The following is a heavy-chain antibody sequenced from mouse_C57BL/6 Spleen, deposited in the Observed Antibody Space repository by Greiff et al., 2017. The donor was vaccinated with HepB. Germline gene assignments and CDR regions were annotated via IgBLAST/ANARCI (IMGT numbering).Heavy chain of an antibody. J-gene: IGHJ1*03. CDR2: IYPGSGNT. CDR1: GYTFTDYY. V-gene: IGHV1-76*01. CDR3: ARRGYYGSSYWYFDV. D-gene: IGHD1-1*01. Sequence: QVQLQQSGAELVRPGASVKLSCKASGYTFTDYYINWVKQRPRQGLEWIARIYPGSGNTYYNEKFKGKATLTAEKSSSTAYMQLSSLTSEDSAVYFCARRGYYGSSYWYFDVWGTGTTVTVSS.